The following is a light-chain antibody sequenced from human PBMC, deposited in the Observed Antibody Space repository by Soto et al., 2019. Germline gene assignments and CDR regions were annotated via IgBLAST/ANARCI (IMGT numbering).Light chain of an antibody. J-gene: IGLJ2*01. V-gene: IGLV2-14*01. CDR3: ASHTNSGTLE. CDR1: TSDVGGYNF. Sequence: QSALTQPASVSGSPGQSITISCTGTTSDVGGYNFVSWYLQRPGKAPKLMIYEVSTRPSGVSDRFSGSKSGNTASLTISGLQAEDEADYYCASHTNSGTLEFGGGTKVTVL. CDR2: EVS.